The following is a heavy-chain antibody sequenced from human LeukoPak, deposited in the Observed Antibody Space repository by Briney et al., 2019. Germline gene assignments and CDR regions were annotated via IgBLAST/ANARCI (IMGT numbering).Heavy chain of an antibody. CDR2: IYYSGST. Sequence: NPSETLSLTCTVSGGSISSYYWSWIRQPPGKGLEWIGYIYYSGSTNYNPSLKSRVTISVDTSKNQFSLKLSSVTAADTAVYYCARGIVPAATEGYWGQGTLVTVSS. D-gene: IGHD2-2*01. J-gene: IGHJ4*02. V-gene: IGHV4-59*01. CDR1: GGSISSYY. CDR3: ARGIVPAATEGY.